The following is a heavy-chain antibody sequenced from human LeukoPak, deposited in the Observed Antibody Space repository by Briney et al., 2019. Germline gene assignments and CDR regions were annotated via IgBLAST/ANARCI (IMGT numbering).Heavy chain of an antibody. J-gene: IGHJ6*03. V-gene: IGHV3-30*02. Sequence: PGGSLRLSCAASGFTFSSYGMHWVRQAPGKGLEWVAFIRYDGSNRYYADSVKGLFTISRDNSKNTLYLQMNSLRAEDTAMYYCAKDGETYYDFWGGYPTGTSYMDVWGKGTTVTVS. CDR3: AKDGETYYDFWGGYPTGTSYMDV. CDR1: GFTFSSYG. CDR2: IRYDGSNR. D-gene: IGHD3-3*01.